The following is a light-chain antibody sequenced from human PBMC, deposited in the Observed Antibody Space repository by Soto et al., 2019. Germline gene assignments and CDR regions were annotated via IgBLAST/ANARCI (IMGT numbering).Light chain of an antibody. Sequence: DIVMTQSPDSLAVSLGETATINCKSSQSIFYSSNNKNYLAWYQQKPGHPPKLLIYWASTRESGVPDRFSGSGSGTDFTLTISSLQAEDVAVYYCQQYYETPPYTFGQGTKLEIK. CDR1: QSIFYSSNNKNY. J-gene: IGKJ2*01. CDR2: WAS. V-gene: IGKV4-1*01. CDR3: QQYYETPPYT.